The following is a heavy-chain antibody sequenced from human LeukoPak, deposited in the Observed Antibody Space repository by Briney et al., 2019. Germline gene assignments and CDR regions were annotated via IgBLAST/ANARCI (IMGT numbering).Heavy chain of an antibody. V-gene: IGHV1-18*01. CDR3: ARAKKRYCSSTSCPLGMDV. CDR2: ISTYNGDT. Sequence: ASVKVSCKASGYTFITYGISWVRQAPGQGLEWMGWISTYNGDTKYAQKFQGRVTMTTDTSTSTVYMELRSLRSDETAVYYCARAKKRYCSSTSCPLGMDVWGQGTTVTVSS. CDR1: GYTFITYG. J-gene: IGHJ6*02. D-gene: IGHD2-2*01.